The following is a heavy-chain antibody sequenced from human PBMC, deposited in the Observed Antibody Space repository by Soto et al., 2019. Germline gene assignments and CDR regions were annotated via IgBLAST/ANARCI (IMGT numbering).Heavy chain of an antibody. V-gene: IGHV1-46*01. CDR1: GYTFTSYY. Sequence: GXSVKFSCEASGYTFTSYYMQWVRQAPGQGLEWMGIINPSGGSTSYAQKFQGRVTMTRDTSTSTVYMELSSLRSEDTAVYYCARDKSIVLKTPDYWGQGTLVTVSS. CDR3: ARDKSIVLKTPDY. D-gene: IGHD2-8*01. J-gene: IGHJ4*02. CDR2: INPSGGST.